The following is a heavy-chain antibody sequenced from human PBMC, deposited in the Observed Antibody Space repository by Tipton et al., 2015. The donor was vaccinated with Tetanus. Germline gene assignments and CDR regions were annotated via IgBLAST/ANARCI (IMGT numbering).Heavy chain of an antibody. CDR1: GGSFSNYY. V-gene: IGHV4-59*01. CDR2: IYYGGDT. J-gene: IGHJ5*02. Sequence: TLSLTCTVSGGSFSNYYWNWIQQSPGRRLEWIGNIYYGGDTDYNPSLQSRATISLDTSKKLFSLRLKSVTAADTAIYYCARSHVFRFTLFGEEIPRSGRFDPWGQGTLVTVSS. CDR3: ARSHVFRFTLFGEEIPRSGRFDP. D-gene: IGHD3-3*01.